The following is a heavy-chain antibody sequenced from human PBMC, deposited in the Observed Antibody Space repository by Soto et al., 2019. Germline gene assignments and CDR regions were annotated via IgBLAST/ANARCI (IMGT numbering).Heavy chain of an antibody. D-gene: IGHD3-10*02. J-gene: IGHJ4*03. V-gene: IGHV4-30-4*01. CDR2: IYYDGGT. CDR1: GASIKSGNNF. CDR3: ARHDSQDYVDLFNY. Sequence: SETLSLTCSVSGASIKSGNNFWSWSRQRPDKGLEWIGYIYYDGGTSYNPSLKSRVTLSVDTLRNQFSLKVTSVPAADTAIYLCARHDSQDYVDLFNYCGPRSLVTFSS.